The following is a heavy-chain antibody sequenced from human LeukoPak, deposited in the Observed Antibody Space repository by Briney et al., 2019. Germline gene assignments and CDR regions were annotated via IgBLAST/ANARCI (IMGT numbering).Heavy chain of an antibody. V-gene: IGHV1-69*06. CDR2: IIPIFTTA. J-gene: IGHJ4*02. CDR3: ASDGGFEYYFDY. CDR1: GGTFTDYG. D-gene: IGHD2/OR15-2a*01. Sequence: ASVKVSCKSSGGTFTDYGISWVRHAPGQGLEWMGRIIPIFTTANYAQKFQGRVTITADTSTNTAYMGLTSLRSEDTAVYYCASDGGFEYYFDYWGQGTLLTVSS.